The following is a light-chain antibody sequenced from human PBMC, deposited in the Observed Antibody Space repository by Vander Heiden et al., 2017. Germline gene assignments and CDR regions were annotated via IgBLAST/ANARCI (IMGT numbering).Light chain of an antibody. CDR2: DAS. Sequence: AIQLTQPPSSLSASVGDRVTITCRASQGISSALAWYQQKPGKAPKLLIYDASSLESGVPSRFSGSGSGTDFTLTISSLQSEDFSTYYCQQFNSYPRFGGGTKVEIK. CDR3: QQFNSYPR. V-gene: IGKV1-13*02. J-gene: IGKJ4*01. CDR1: QGISSA.